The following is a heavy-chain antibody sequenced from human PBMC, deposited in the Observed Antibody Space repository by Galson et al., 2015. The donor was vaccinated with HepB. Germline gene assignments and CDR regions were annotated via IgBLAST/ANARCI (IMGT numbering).Heavy chain of an antibody. J-gene: IGHJ4*02. V-gene: IGHV3-23*01. Sequence: SLRLSCAASGFTFSSYAMSWVRQAPGKGLEWVSAISGSGGSTYYADSVKGRFTISRDNSKNTLYLQMNSLRAEDTAVYYCAKDHWAGTYYFDYWGQGTLVTVSS. CDR1: GFTFSSYA. CDR3: AKDHWAGTYYFDY. D-gene: IGHD3-10*01. CDR2: ISGSGGST.